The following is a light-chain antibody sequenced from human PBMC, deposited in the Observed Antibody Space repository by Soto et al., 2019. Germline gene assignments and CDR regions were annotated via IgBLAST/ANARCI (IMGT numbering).Light chain of an antibody. CDR3: SSYTSSSTPHVV. Sequence: SALTEPASVSGSPGQSITISCTGTSSDVGGYNYVSWYQQHPGKAPKLMIYDVSNRPSGVSNRFSGSKSGNTASLTISGLQAEDEADYYCSSYTSSSTPHVVFGGGTKLTVL. J-gene: IGLJ2*01. CDR2: DVS. CDR1: SSDVGGYNY. V-gene: IGLV2-14*01.